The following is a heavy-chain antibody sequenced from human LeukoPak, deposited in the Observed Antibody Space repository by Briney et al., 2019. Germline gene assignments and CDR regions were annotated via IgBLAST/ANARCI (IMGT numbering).Heavy chain of an antibody. CDR2: ISKDGSDK. Sequence: PGGSLRLSCAASGFTFSDYAMHWVRQAPGKGLEWVAVISKDGSDKYYPGSVRGRFTISRDNSKNTLYLQMNSLRAEDTAVYYCARELMTTASNWGQGTLVTVSS. V-gene: IGHV3-30-3*01. CDR3: ARELMTTASN. J-gene: IGHJ4*02. CDR1: GFTFSDYA. D-gene: IGHD4-17*01.